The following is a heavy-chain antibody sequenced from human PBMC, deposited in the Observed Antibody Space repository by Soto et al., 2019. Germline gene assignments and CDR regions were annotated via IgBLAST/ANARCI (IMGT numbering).Heavy chain of an antibody. CDR3: TRDKGQYDDFSIDY. J-gene: IGHJ4*02. CDR2: ISSTSNYI. V-gene: IGHV3-21*01. CDR1: GFTFRSYS. Sequence: PGGSLILSCAASGFTFRSYSIYWVRQAPGKGLEWVSSISSTSNYIYYADSVKGRFTISRDNARESVFLQMNSLRAEDTAVYYCTRDKGQYDDFSIDYCGQGTLVTVSS. D-gene: IGHD4-17*01.